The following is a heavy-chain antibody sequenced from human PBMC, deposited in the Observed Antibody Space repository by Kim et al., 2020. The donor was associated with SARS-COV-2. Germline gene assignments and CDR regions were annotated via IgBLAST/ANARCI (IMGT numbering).Heavy chain of an antibody. CDR2: ISGSGGST. D-gene: IGHD6-6*01. V-gene: IGHV3-23*01. CDR1: GFTFSSYA. CDR3: AKRFRVREYSSSSRGDY. Sequence: GGSLRLSCAASGFTFSSYAMSWVRQAPGKGLEWVSAISGSGGSTYYADSVKGRFTISRDNSKNTLYLQMNSLRAEDTAVYYCAKRFRVREYSSSSRGDYWGQGTLVTVSS. J-gene: IGHJ4*02.